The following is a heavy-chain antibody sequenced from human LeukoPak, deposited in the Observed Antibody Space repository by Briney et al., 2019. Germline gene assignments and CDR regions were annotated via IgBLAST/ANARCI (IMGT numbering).Heavy chain of an antibody. CDR3: AGYGDSSDYYFDY. D-gene: IGHD4-17*01. V-gene: IGHV4-61*05. CDR1: GGSISSSSYY. CDR2: IYYSGST. Sequence: SETLSLTCTVSGGSISSSSYYWGWIRQPPGKGLEWIGYIYYSGSTNYNPSLKSRVTISVDTSKNQFSLKLSSVTAADTAVYYCAGYGDSSDYYFDYWGQGTLVTVSS. J-gene: IGHJ4*02.